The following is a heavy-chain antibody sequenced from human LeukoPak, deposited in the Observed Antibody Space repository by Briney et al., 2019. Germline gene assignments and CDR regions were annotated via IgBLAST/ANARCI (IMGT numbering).Heavy chain of an antibody. CDR1: GLTFNNAW. CDR3: TTVTMGRGLSGYFDS. V-gene: IGHV3-15*01. CDR2: LKGNTDGRTT. Sequence: GGSLRLSCVASGLTFNNAWMAWVRQAPGKGLEWVGRLKGNTDGRTTDYAAPVKGRFTISRDDSKTPLYLQMYSLQFEHTAMYYCTTVTMGRGLSGYFDSWGQGTLVTVSS. J-gene: IGHJ4*02. D-gene: IGHD3-10*01.